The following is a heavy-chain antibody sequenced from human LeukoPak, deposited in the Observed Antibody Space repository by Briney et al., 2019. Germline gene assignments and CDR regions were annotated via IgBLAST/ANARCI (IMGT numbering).Heavy chain of an antibody. J-gene: IGHJ1*01. V-gene: IGHV3-23*01. CDR1: GFTFSSYA. Sequence: GGSLRLSCAASGFTFSSYAMSWVRQAPGEGLEWVSAIRGSGGSTYYADAVKGGFTISRDNSKNTLYLHMNSLRVEDTAVYYCAKADSSGCLGYFQHWGQGTLITVSS. CDR3: AKADSSGCLGYFQH. CDR2: IRGSGGST. D-gene: IGHD6-19*01.